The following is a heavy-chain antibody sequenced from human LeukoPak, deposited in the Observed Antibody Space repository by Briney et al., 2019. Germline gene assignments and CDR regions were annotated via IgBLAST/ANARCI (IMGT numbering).Heavy chain of an antibody. CDR1: GFTFSSYS. Sequence: GGSLRLSCAASGFTFSSYSMNWVRQAPGKGLEWVSSISSSSSYIYYADSVKGRFTISRDNAKNSLYLQMNSLRIEDTALYYCAKDRGGGSQLGDAYDVWGQGTMVSVSA. CDR2: ISSSSSYI. D-gene: IGHD3-10*01. J-gene: IGHJ3*01. V-gene: IGHV3-21*04. CDR3: AKDRGGGSQLGDAYDV.